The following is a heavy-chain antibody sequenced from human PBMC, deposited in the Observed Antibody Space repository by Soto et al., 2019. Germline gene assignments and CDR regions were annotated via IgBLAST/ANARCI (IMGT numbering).Heavy chain of an antibody. V-gene: IGHV1-3*01. CDR3: ARAHLYYYDSSGYYYFDY. CDR1: GYTFTSYA. J-gene: IGHJ4*02. D-gene: IGHD3-22*01. CDR2: INAGNGNT. Sequence: GASVKVSCKASGYTFTSYAMHWVRQAPGQRLEWMGWINAGNGNTKYSQKFQGRVTITRDTSASTAYMELSSLRSEDTAVYYCARAHLYYYDSSGYYYFDYWGQGTLVTVSS.